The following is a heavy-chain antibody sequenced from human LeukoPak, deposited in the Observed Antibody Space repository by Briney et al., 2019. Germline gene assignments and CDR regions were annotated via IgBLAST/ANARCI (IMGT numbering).Heavy chain of an antibody. V-gene: IGHV3-30-3*01. CDR2: ISSDGSTK. D-gene: IGHD1-26*01. CDR3: ARDSYSGNYLDY. J-gene: IGHJ4*02. CDR1: GLTFSYYT. Sequence: PGGSLRLSCAASGLTFSYYTMHWVRQAPGKGLEWVAVISSDGSTKYYADSVKGRFTISRDNSKNTLFLQMNSLRAEDTAVYYCARDSYSGNYLDYWGQGTLVIVSS.